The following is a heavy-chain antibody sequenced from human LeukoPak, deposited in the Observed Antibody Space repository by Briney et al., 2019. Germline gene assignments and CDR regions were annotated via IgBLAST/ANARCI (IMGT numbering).Heavy chain of an antibody. CDR3: ARATSPTYYDFWSGYYSYWYFDL. CDR1: GGTFSSYA. J-gene: IGHJ2*01. CDR2: IIPIFGTA. V-gene: IGHV1-69*05. Sequence: ASVKVSCKASGGTFSSYAISWVRQAPGQGLEWMGGIIPIFGTANYAQKFQGRVTITTDESTSTAYMELRSLRSDDTAVYYCARATSPTYYDFWSGYYSYWYFDLWGRGTLVTVSS. D-gene: IGHD3-3*01.